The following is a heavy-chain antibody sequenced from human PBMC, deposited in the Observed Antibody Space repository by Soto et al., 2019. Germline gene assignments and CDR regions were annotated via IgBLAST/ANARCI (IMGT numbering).Heavy chain of an antibody. J-gene: IGHJ4*02. CDR1: GGSFSGYY. V-gene: IGHV4-34*01. Sequence: QVQLQQWGAGLLKPSETLSLTCAVYGGSFSGYYWSWIRQPPGKGLEWIGEINHSGSTNYTPSLKSRVTISVDTSKNQFSLKLSSVTAADTAVYFCARGWYYGSGSYRWGQGTLVTVSS. CDR3: ARGWYYGSGSYR. D-gene: IGHD3-10*01. CDR2: INHSGST.